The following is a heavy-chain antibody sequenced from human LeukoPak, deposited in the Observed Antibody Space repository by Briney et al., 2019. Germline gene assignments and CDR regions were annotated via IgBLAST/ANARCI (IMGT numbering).Heavy chain of an antibody. V-gene: IGHV4-34*01. CDR3: ARVSGYSRSNFDY. CDR1: GGSFSGYY. CDR2: IYYSGST. D-gene: IGHD5-12*01. Sequence: SETLSLTCAVYGGSFSGYYWSWIRQPPGKGLEWIGNIYYSGSTYYNPSLKSRVIISLDTSKNQFSLKLSSVTAADTAVYYCARVSGYSRSNFDYCGQGTLVTVSS. J-gene: IGHJ4*02.